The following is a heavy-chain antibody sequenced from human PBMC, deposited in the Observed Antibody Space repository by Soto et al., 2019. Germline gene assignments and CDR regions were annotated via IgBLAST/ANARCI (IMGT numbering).Heavy chain of an antibody. CDR1: GGSISSYY. D-gene: IGHD2-8*02. CDR2: IYYSGST. V-gene: IGHV4-59*12. Sequence: SETLSLTCTVSGGSISSYYWSWIRQPPGKGLEWIGYIYYSGSTNYNPSLKSRVTISVDTSKNQFSLKLTSVTAADTAVYYCARDKITGLFAYWGQGTLVTVSS. CDR3: ARDKITGLFAY. J-gene: IGHJ4*02.